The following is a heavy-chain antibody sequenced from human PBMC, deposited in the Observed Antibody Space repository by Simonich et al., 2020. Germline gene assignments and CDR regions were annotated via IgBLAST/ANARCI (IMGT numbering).Heavy chain of an antibody. CDR2: IYYSGST. J-gene: IGHJ4*02. CDR3: ARHDRWLQFYFDY. CDR1: GGSISGYY. V-gene: IGHV4-59*08. D-gene: IGHD5-12*01. Sequence: QVQLQESGPVLVKPSETLSLTCTVSGGSISGYYWSWIRQPPGKGLEWIWYIYYSGSTNYNPPLKSRVTISVDTSKNQFSLKLSSVTAADTAVYYCARHDRWLQFYFDYWGQGTLVTVSS.